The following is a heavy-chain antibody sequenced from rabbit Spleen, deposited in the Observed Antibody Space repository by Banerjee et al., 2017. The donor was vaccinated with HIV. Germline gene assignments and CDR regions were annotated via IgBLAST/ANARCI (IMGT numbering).Heavy chain of an antibody. J-gene: IGHJ4*01. D-gene: IGHD4-2*01. CDR2: IYGGSSGAT. V-gene: IGHV1S45*01. CDR3: ARDAAGREDFNL. CDR1: GFSFSSSYW. Sequence: QEQLEESGGGLVQPEGSLTLTCTASGFSFSSSYWICWVRQAPGKGLEWIACIYGGSSGATHYASWAKGRFTISKTSSTTVTLQMTSLTAADTATYFCARDAAGREDFNLWGQGTLVTVS.